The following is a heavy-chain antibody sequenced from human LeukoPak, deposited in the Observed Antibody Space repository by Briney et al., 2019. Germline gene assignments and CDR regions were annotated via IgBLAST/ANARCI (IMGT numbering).Heavy chain of an antibody. J-gene: IGHJ1*01. CDR3: ARVSGPGMNEYFYL. Sequence: PGGSLRLSCAASGFTFSDYYMSWIRQAPGKGLEWVSYISSSGNIIYSADSVKGRFTISRDNAKNTLSLQMNSLRAEDTAVYYCARVSGPGMNEYFYLWGQGTLVTVSS. D-gene: IGHD3-10*01. V-gene: IGHV3-11*04. CDR2: ISSSGNII. CDR1: GFTFSDYY.